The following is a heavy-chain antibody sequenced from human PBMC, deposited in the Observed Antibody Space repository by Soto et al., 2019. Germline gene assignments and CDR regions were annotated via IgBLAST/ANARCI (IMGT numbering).Heavy chain of an antibody. CDR1: GYTFTSHG. CDR2: ISTYNSRT. CDR3: ARARYCASPSCYKHYYDGMDT. J-gene: IGHJ6*02. Sequence: QDQLVQSGAEVKKPGASVKISCEASGYTFTSHGISWVRQAPGQGLEWLGWISTYNSRTHYAQKVQGRVTMTTDTSTSTAYLDLRGLTFDDTAVYYCARARYCASPSCYKHYYDGMDTWGQGTTVTVSS. V-gene: IGHV1-18*04. D-gene: IGHD2-2*02.